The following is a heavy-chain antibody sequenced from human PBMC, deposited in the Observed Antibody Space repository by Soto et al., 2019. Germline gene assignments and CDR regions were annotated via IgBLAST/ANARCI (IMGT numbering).Heavy chain of an antibody. D-gene: IGHD6-19*01. CDR2: IYYSGST. Sequence: PSETLSLTCTVSGGSISSGGYYWSWIRQHPGKGLEWIGYIYYSGSTYYNPSLKSRVTISIDTSKNQFSLKLSSVTAADSAVYYCARDARGGSGWTYYYYGMDVWGQGTTVTVSS. CDR3: ARDARGGSGWTYYYYGMDV. J-gene: IGHJ6*02. V-gene: IGHV4-31*03. CDR1: GGSISSGGYY.